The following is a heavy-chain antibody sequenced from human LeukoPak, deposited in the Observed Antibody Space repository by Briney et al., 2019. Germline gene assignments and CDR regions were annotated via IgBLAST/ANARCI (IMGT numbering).Heavy chain of an antibody. D-gene: IGHD4-17*01. Sequence: PGGSLRLSCAASGFTFSSYSMNWVRQAPGKGLEWVAVISYDGSNKYYADSVKGRFTISRDNSKNTLYLQMNSLRAEDTAVYYCAHAYGDTDYWGQGTLVTVSS. CDR1: GFTFSSYS. V-gene: IGHV3-30*03. CDR3: AHAYGDTDY. J-gene: IGHJ4*02. CDR2: ISYDGSNK.